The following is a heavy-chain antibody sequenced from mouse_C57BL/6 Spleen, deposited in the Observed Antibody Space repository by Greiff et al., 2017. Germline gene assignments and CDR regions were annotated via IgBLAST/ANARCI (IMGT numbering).Heavy chain of an antibody. CDR3: AREEDGNYEDYAMDY. V-gene: IGHV1-55*01. D-gene: IGHD2-1*01. CDR2: IYPGSGSP. J-gene: IGHJ4*01. Sequence: VQLKQPGAELVKPGASVKMSCKASGYTFTSYWITWVKQRPGQGLEWIGDIYPGSGSPKYNEKFKSKATLTVDTSSSTAYMQLSSLTSEYSAVYYCAREEDGNYEDYAMDYWGQGTSVTVSS. CDR1: GYTFTSYW.